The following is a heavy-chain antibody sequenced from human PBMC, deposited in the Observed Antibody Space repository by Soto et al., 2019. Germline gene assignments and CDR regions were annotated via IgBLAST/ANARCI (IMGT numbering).Heavy chain of an antibody. D-gene: IGHD2-15*01. Sequence: QITLKESGPTLVKPTQTLTLTCTFSGFSLSTSGVGVGWIRQPPGKALEWLALIYWDDDKRYSPSLKSRLTITKDTSKNPVVLTMTNMDPVDTATYYCAHRPGYCSGGSCYYDAFDIWGQGTMVTVSS. CDR3: AHRPGYCSGGSCYYDAFDI. CDR2: IYWDDDK. CDR1: GFSLSTSGVG. V-gene: IGHV2-5*02. J-gene: IGHJ3*02.